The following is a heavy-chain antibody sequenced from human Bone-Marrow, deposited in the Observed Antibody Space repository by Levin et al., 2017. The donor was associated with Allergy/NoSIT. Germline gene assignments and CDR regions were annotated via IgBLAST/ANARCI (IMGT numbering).Heavy chain of an antibody. D-gene: IGHD6-13*01. CDR1: GFTFSTYG. V-gene: IGHV3-33*08. J-gene: IGHJ4*02. Sequence: GGSLRLSCAASGFTFSTYGMHWVRQAPDKGLEWVAVIWHDGTNKYYRDSVQGRFTISRDNSKNMVYLQMNRLRADDTGVYFCARDPPEMQPLDYWGRGTLVTVSS. CDR3: ARDPPEMQPLDY. CDR2: IWHDGTNK.